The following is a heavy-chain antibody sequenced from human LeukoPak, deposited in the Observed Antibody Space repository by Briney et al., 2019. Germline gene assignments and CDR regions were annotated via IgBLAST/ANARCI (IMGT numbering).Heavy chain of an antibody. CDR1: RYTFTNYY. D-gene: IGHD3-10*01. V-gene: IGHV1-46*01. Sequence: ASVNVSCKASRYTFTNYYMHWVRQAPGQGLEWMGIINPSAVSTSYAQKFQGRVTMTRDTSTSTVYMELSSLRSEDTAVYYCARVLYYYGDTKDAFDIWGQGTMVTVSS. CDR2: INPSAVST. CDR3: ARVLYYYGDTKDAFDI. J-gene: IGHJ3*02.